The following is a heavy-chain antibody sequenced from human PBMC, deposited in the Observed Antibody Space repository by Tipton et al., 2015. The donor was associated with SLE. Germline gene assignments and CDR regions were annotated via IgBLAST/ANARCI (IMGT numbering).Heavy chain of an antibody. J-gene: IGHJ3*02. V-gene: IGHV4-39*07. CDR1: SGSISSTPYY. CDR3: ARELMVVRGLSRRDAFDI. Sequence: GLVKPSETLSLTCTVSSGSISSTPYYWAWIRQPPGKDLEWIGAIYYDGTTYYKSSLKSRVTISIDMSKNQFSLTLSSVTAADTAVYYCARELMVVRGLSRRDAFDIWGQGAMVTVSS. D-gene: IGHD3-10*01. CDR2: IYYDGTT.